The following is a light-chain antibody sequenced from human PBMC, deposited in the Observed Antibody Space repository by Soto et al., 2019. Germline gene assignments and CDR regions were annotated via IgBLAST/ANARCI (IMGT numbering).Light chain of an antibody. CDR3: QQYFDWRT. CDR1: QSVSSD. Sequence: EIVMTQSPATLSVSPGDRVTLSCRASQSVSSDLAWYQHRPGQPPRLLIYGASTRATGIPDTFSGSGSGTEFTLTISSLQSEDSAVYYCQQYFDWRTFGQGTKVDIK. J-gene: IGKJ1*01. V-gene: IGKV3-15*01. CDR2: GAS.